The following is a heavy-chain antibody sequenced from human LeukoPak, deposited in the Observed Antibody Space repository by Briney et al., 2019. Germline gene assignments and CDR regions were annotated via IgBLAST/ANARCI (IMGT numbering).Heavy chain of an antibody. J-gene: IGHJ2*01. CDR1: GFTFSSYA. CDR2: ISYDGSNK. Sequence: GGSLRLSCAASGFTFSSYAMHWVRQAPGKGLEWVAVISYDGSNKYYADSVKGRFTISRDNSKNTLYLQMNSLRAEDTAVYYCARGRCSGGSCYSGIGHWYFDLWGRGTLVTVSS. V-gene: IGHV3-30-3*01. D-gene: IGHD2-15*01. CDR3: ARGRCSGGSCYSGIGHWYFDL.